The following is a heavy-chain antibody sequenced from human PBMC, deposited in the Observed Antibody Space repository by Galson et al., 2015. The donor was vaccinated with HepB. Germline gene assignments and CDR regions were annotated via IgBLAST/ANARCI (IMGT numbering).Heavy chain of an antibody. CDR3: ARVAERSGYYHSGFDI. Sequence: SLRLSCAASGFTFSSYWMHWVRQAPGKGLVWVSRINSDGSSTSYADSVKGRFSISRDNSKNTLSLQMNSLRAKDTAVYYCARVAERSGYYHSGFDIWGQGTAVTVSS. CDR2: INSDGSST. J-gene: IGHJ3*02. CDR1: GFTFSSYW. V-gene: IGHV3-74*01. D-gene: IGHD3-3*01.